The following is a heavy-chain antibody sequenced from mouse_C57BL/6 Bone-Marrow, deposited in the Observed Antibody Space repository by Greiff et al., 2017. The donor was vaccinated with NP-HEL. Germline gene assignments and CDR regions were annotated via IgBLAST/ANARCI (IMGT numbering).Heavy chain of an antibody. J-gene: IGHJ4*01. CDR3: SEDSAVYYCAWSCYDGHYYAMGY. CDR2: GQGLEWIG. CDR1: YTFFRSVH. D-gene: IGHD2-3*01. Sequence: QVQLQQSGPELARPWASVKISCQAFYTFFRSVHFAIRDTNSWMQWVKQRPGQGLEWIGAIYPGNGDTSYNQKFKGKATLTADKSTNTADMQLSSLTSEDSAVYYCAWSCYDGHYYAMGYWGQGTSVTVSS. V-gene: IGHV1-87*01.